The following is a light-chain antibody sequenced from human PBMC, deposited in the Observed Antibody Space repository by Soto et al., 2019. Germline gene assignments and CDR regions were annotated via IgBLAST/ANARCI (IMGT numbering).Light chain of an antibody. J-gene: IGKJ5*01. CDR2: GAS. Sequence: EIVMTQSPATLSVSPGERATLSCRASQSVSSNLAWYQQKPGQAPRLLIYGASTRATGIPARFSGSGSGTDFTLTISSLQPEDFATYYCQQLNSYPLTFGQGTRLEIK. V-gene: IGKV3-15*01. CDR3: QQLNSYPLT. CDR1: QSVSSN.